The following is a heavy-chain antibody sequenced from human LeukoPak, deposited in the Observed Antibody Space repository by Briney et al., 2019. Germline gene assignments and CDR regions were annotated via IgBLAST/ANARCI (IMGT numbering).Heavy chain of an antibody. J-gene: IGHJ3*02. D-gene: IGHD1-1*01. CDR3: ARGSYNWNDGAFDI. V-gene: IGHV4-39*07. CDR2: IYHSGST. Sequence: SETLSLTCTVSGGSISSGGYFWSWIRQPPGKGLEWIGEIYHSGSTNYNPSLKSRVTISVDKSKNQFSLKLSSVTAADTAVYYCARGSYNWNDGAFDIWGQGTMVTVSS. CDR1: GGSISSGGYF.